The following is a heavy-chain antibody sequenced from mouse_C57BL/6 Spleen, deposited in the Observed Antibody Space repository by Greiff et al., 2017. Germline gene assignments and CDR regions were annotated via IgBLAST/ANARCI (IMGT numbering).Heavy chain of an antibody. J-gene: IGHJ2*01. CDR1: GFTFSDAW. Sequence: EVKLVESGGGLVQPGGSMKLSCAASGFTFSDAWMDWVRQSPEKGLEWVAEISNKANNHATYYAESVKGRFTISRDDSKSRVYLQMTSLRAEDTGICYCTGRYGSIYFDVWGQGTTLTVSS. CDR3: TGRYGSIYFDV. D-gene: IGHD1-1*01. V-gene: IGHV6-6*01. CDR2: ISNKANNHAT.